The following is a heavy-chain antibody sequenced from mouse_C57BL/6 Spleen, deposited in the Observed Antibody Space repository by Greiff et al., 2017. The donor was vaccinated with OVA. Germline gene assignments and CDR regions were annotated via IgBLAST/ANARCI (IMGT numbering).Heavy chain of an antibody. V-gene: IGHV1-52*01. CDR3: ARILDGYYGY. Sequence: QVQLKQPGAELVRPGSSVKLSCKASGYTFTSYWMHWVKQRPIQGLEWIGNIDPSDSETHYNQKFKDKATLTVDKSSSTAYMQLSSLTSEDSAVYYCARILDGYYGYWGQGTTLTVSS. CDR2: IDPSDSET. D-gene: IGHD2-3*01. CDR1: GYTFTSYW. J-gene: IGHJ2*01.